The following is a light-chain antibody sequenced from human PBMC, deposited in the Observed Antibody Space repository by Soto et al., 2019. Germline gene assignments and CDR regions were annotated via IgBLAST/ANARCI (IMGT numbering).Light chain of an antibody. V-gene: IGKV3D-20*02. CDR2: GAS. Sequence: EIVLTQSPGTLSLSPGDRATLSCRASQSVSRSYLGWYQQKPGQAPRLLIYGASTRATGIPNRFSGSGSGTDFTLTISNLQPEDFATYYCQQLNAYPLTFGQGTRLEIK. CDR1: QSVSRSY. CDR3: QQLNAYPLT. J-gene: IGKJ5*01.